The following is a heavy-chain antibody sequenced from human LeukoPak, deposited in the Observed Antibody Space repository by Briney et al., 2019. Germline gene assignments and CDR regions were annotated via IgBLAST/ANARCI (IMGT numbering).Heavy chain of an antibody. CDR3: VRFLPTMYYFDY. V-gene: IGHV4-31*03. J-gene: IGHJ4*02. CDR2: IYYSGST. D-gene: IGHD3-3*01. Sequence: SQTLSLTCTVSGGSISSGGYYWSWIRQHPGKGLEWIGYIYYSGSTYYNPSLKSRVTISVDTSKNQFSLKLSSVTAADTAVYYCVRFLPTMYYFDYWGQGALVTVSS. CDR1: GGSISSGGYY.